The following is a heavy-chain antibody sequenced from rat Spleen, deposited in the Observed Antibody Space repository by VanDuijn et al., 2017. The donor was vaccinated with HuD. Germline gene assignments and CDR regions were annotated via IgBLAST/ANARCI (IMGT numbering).Heavy chain of an antibody. J-gene: IGHJ4*01. CDR1: GFTFSDFY. CDR3: ARHGRGERTYYYVMDA. CDR2: IIYDGRST. Sequence: EVQLVESGGGVVQPGRSLKLSCVTSGFTFSDFYMAWVRQAPKKGLEWVATIIYDGRSTFYRDSVRARFTISRDNAKSILYLQMDSLKSEDTATYYCARHGRGERTYYYVMDAWGQGASVTVSS. V-gene: IGHV5-7*01. D-gene: IGHD4-3*01.